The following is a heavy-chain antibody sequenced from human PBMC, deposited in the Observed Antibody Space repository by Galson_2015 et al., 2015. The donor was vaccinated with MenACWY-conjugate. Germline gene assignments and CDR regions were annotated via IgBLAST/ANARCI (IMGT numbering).Heavy chain of an antibody. Sequence: SLRLSCAASGFTFDDNAMHWVRQAPGKGLEWVSVISWDGGSSYYEDSVKGRFTISRDNSKHSLYLQMTSLRPEDTALYYCAKDMRRSGYDWAYALNYWGQGTLVTVSS. CDR1: GFTFDDNA. J-gene: IGHJ4*02. CDR3: AKDMRRSGYDWAYALNY. V-gene: IGHV3-43D*03. CDR2: ISWDGGSS. D-gene: IGHD5-12*01.